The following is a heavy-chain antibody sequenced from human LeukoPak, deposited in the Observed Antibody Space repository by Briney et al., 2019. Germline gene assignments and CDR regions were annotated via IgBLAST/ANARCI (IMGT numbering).Heavy chain of an antibody. CDR2: IIPIFGTA. CDR1: GGTFISYA. Sequence: SVKVSCKASGGTFISYAISWVRQAPGQGLEWMGGIIPIFGTANYAQKFQGRVTITADKSTSTAYMELSSLRSEDTAVYYCARVAYDILTGYYNYYYYGMDVWGKGTTVTVSS. D-gene: IGHD3-9*01. J-gene: IGHJ6*04. V-gene: IGHV1-69*06. CDR3: ARVAYDILTGYYNYYYYGMDV.